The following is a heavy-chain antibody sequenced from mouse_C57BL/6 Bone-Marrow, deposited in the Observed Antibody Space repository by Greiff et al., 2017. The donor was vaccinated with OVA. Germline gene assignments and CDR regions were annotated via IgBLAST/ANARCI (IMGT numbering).Heavy chain of an antibody. CDR3: ARGGDYFDY. CDR2: INPSTGGT. CDR1: GYSFTGYY. J-gene: IGHJ2*01. Sequence: VQLKESGPELVKPGASVKISCKASGYSFTGYYMNWVKQSPEKSLEWIGEINPSTGGTTYNQKFKAKATLTVDKSSSTAYMQLKSLTSEDSAVYYCARGGDYFDYWGQGTTLTVSS. V-gene: IGHV1-42*01.